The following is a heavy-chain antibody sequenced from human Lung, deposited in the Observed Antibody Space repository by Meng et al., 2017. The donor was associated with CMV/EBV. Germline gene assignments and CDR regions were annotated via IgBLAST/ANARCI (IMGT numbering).Heavy chain of an antibody. J-gene: IGHJ4*02. V-gene: IGHV3-15*01. CDR1: GFTLNNAW. Sequence: GGSLRLXXAASGFTLNNAWMSWVRQAPGKGLEWVGRIRSESDGGTTDYAAPVKGRFSISRDNSKKTLYLQMNSLKTEDTAVYYCTTKLRFLQWFQELDGEYWGQGXLVTVSS. CDR3: TTKLRFLQWFQELDGEY. D-gene: IGHD3-3*01. CDR2: IRSESDGGTT.